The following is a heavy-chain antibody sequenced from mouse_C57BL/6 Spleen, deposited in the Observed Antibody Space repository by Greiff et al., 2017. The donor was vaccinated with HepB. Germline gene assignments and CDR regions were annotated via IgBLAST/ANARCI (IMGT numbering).Heavy chain of an antibody. V-gene: IGHV1-69*01. CDR1: GYTFTSYW. Sequence: QVHVKQPGAELVMPGASVKLSCKASGYTFTSYWMHWVKQRPGQGLEWIGEIDPSDSYTNYNQKFKGKSTLTVDKSSSTAYMQLSSLTSEDSAVYYCAMGTTVVADFDYWGQGTTLTVSS. J-gene: IGHJ2*01. CDR3: AMGTTVVADFDY. D-gene: IGHD1-1*01. CDR2: IDPSDSYT.